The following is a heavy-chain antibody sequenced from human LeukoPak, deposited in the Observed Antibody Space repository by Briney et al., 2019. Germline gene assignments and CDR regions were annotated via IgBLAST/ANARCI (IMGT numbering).Heavy chain of an antibody. CDR2: IYYSGST. J-gene: IGHJ5*02. Sequence: PSETLSLTCTVSGGSISSSSYYWGWIRQPPGKGLEWIGSIYYSGSTYYNPSLKSRVTISVDTSKNQFSLKLSSVTAADTAVYYCARGFRRLRYPQGGWNWFDPWGQGTLVTVSS. CDR1: GGSISSSSYY. V-gene: IGHV4-39*01. D-gene: IGHD3-9*01. CDR3: ARGFRRLRYPQGGWNWFDP.